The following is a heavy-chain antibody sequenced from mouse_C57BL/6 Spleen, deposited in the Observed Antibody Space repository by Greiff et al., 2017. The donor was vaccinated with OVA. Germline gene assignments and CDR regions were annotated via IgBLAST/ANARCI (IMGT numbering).Heavy chain of an antibody. Sequence: EVKLMESGGGLVKPGGSLKLSCAASGFTFSDYGMHWVRQAPEKGLEWVAYISSGSSTIYYADTVKGRFTISRDNAKNTLFLQMTSLRSEDTAMYYCASITTVASFYAMDYWGQGTSVTVSS. J-gene: IGHJ4*01. CDR3: ASITTVASFYAMDY. CDR1: GFTFSDYG. V-gene: IGHV5-17*01. CDR2: ISSGSSTI. D-gene: IGHD1-1*01.